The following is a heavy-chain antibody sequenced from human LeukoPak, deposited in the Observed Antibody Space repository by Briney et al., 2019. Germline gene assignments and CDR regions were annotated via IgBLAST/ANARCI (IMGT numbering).Heavy chain of an antibody. V-gene: IGHV1-2*02. CDR3: ARDHCTSSGCCEYYYYGMDV. CDR2: INPNSGGT. J-gene: IGHJ6*02. CDR1: GYTFTDYY. Sequence: ASVKVSCKASGYTFTDYYLQWVRQAPGQGLEWMGWINPNSGGTNSAQKFQGGVTMTRDTSVSTAYMELSRLRSDDTAVYYCARDHCTSSGCCEYYYYGMDVWGQGTTVTVSS. D-gene: IGHD2-2*01.